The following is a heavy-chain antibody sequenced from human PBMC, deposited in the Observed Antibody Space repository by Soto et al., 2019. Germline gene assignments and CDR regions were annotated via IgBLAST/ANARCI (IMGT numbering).Heavy chain of an antibody. CDR2: IYYSGST. CDR1: GGSISSGDYY. Sequence: QVQLQESGPGLVKPSQTLSLTCTVSGGSISSGDYYWSWIRQPPGKGLEWIGYIYYSGSTYYNPSLKSRVTRSVDTSTNQFSLKLSSVTAADTAVYYCARVLYYDFWSGYPLYYFDYWGQGTLVTVSS. CDR3: ARVLYYDFWSGYPLYYFDY. V-gene: IGHV4-30-4*01. J-gene: IGHJ4*02. D-gene: IGHD3-3*01.